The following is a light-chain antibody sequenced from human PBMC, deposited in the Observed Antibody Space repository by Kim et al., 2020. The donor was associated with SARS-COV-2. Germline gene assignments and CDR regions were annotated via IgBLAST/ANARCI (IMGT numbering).Light chain of an antibody. CDR3: NSRDRNDFHWV. V-gene: IGLV3-19*01. CDR1: SLRTHF. Sequence: SSELTQDPAVSVPLGQTVRITCQGDSLRTHFASWYQQKPGQAPVLVIYGENNRPSGIPDRFSGSSSGNTASLTISGAQAEDEADYHCNSRDRNDFHWVFGGGTQLTVL. CDR2: GEN. J-gene: IGLJ3*02.